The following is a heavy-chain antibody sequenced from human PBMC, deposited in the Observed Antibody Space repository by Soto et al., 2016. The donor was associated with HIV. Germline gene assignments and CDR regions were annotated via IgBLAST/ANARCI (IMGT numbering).Heavy chain of an antibody. CDR2: MNPKSGNT. V-gene: IGHV1-8*01. CDR1: GYTFTNYD. CDR3: ARGRVAGTRSAFDI. J-gene: IGHJ3*02. D-gene: IGHD6-19*01. Sequence: QVQLVQSGTEVKKPGASVKVSCKASGYTFTNYDINWVRQAPGQGLEWMGWMNPKSGNTGYVQKFQDRIIITRKTSISTAYMELSGLRSEDTAVYYCARGRVAGTRSAFDIWGQGTMVTVSS.